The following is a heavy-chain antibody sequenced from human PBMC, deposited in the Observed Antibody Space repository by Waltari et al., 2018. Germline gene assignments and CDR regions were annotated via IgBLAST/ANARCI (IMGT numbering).Heavy chain of an antibody. J-gene: IGHJ4*02. Sequence: EVQLVQSGAEVKKPGESLRISCKGSGYSFTTYWITGVRQMPGKGLVWMGRIGPRDSDTNDSPSFQGHVTTSADKSISTAYLQWSSLKASDTAMYYCARRVGATTWDYWGQGTLVTVSS. V-gene: IGHV5-10-1*03. CDR2: IGPRDSDT. CDR1: GYSFTTYW. D-gene: IGHD1-26*01. CDR3: ARRVGATTWDY.